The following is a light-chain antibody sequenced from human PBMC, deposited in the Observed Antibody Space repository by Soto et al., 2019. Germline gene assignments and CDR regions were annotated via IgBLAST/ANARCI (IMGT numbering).Light chain of an antibody. Sequence: QSVLTQPASVSGSPGQSITISCTGTSSDVGSYNYVSWYQQHPGKAPRLMIYASSNRPLGVSHRFSGSRSGNTASLTISGLQAEDEADYFCSSYTSGSTLYVFGSGTKVTVL. J-gene: IGLJ1*01. CDR3: SSYTSGSTLYV. CDR2: ASS. CDR1: SSDVGSYNY. V-gene: IGLV2-14*01.